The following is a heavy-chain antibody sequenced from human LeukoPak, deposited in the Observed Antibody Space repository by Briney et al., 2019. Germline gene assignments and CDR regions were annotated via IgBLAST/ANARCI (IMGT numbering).Heavy chain of an antibody. D-gene: IGHD3-16*02. V-gene: IGHV4-59*01. Sequence: PSETLSLTCTVSGGSISSYYWSWIRQPPGKGLEWIGYIYYSGSTNYNPSLKSRVTISVDTFKNQFSLKLSSVTAADTAVYYCARAGYDYIWGSYRWGYYYYYYMDVWGKGTTVTVSS. CDR2: IYYSGST. CDR3: ARAGYDYIWGSYRWGYYYYYYMDV. J-gene: IGHJ6*03. CDR1: GGSISSYY.